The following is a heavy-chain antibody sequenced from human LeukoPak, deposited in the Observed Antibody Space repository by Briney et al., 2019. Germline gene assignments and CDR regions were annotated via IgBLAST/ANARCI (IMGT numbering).Heavy chain of an antibody. CDR3: ARATTVGIYFLDY. D-gene: IGHD4-23*01. J-gene: IGHJ4*02. V-gene: IGHV1-8*01. CDR1: GYTFTSYD. Sequence: GASVKVSCKASGYTFTSYDINWVRQATGQGLEWMGWMNPNSGNTGYAQKFQGRVTMTRDTSISTAYMELSSLRSEDTAVYYCARATTVGIYFLDYWGQGTLVTVSS. CDR2: MNPNSGNT.